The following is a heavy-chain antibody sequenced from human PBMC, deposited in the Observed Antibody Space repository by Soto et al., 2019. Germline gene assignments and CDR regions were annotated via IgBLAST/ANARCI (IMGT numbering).Heavy chain of an antibody. CDR2: IKQDGSEK. Sequence: GGSLRLSCAASGFTFSSYWMSWVRQAPGKGLEWVANIKQDGSEKYYVDSVKGRFTISRDNAKNSLYLQMNSLRAEDTAVYYCATNYDFWSGYYLTFDYWGQGTLVTVSS. J-gene: IGHJ4*02. CDR1: GFTFSSYW. D-gene: IGHD3-3*01. CDR3: ATNYDFWSGYYLTFDY. V-gene: IGHV3-7*01.